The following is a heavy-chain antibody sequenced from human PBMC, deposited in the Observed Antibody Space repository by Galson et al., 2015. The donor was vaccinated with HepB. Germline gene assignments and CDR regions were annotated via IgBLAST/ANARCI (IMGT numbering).Heavy chain of an antibody. CDR1: GFTFSSYS. V-gene: IGHV3-21*01. Sequence: SLRLSCAASGFTFSSYSMNRVRQAPGKGLEWVSSISSSSSYIYYADSVKGRFTISRDNAKNSLYLQMNSLRAEDTAVYYCARDEWTAGPAMNWGQGTLVTVSS. D-gene: IGHD3/OR15-3a*01. J-gene: IGHJ4*02. CDR3: ARDEWTAGPAMN. CDR2: ISSSSSYI.